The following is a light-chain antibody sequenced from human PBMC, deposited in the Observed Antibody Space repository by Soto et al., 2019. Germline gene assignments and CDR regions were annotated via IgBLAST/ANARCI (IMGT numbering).Light chain of an antibody. J-gene: IGLJ3*02. CDR2: EVR. CDR3: CSYTSSSIRV. V-gene: IGLV2-14*02. Sequence: QSVLTQPASVSGSPGQSITISCTGTSSDVGSYNLVSWYQQHPGKAPKFMIYEVRNRPSGVSNRLSGSKSGNTASLTISGLQADDEADYYCCSYTSSSIRVFGGGTQLTVL. CDR1: SSDVGSYNL.